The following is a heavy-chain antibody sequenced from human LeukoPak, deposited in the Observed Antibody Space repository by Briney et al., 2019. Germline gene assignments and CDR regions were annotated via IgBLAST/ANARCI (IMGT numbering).Heavy chain of an antibody. CDR3: ATDHCSSTSCYYWFDP. CDR2: FDPEDGET. V-gene: IGHV1-24*01. J-gene: IGHJ5*02. D-gene: IGHD2-2*01. CDR1: GYTLTELS. Sequence: ASVKVSCKVSGYTLTELSMHWVRQAPGKGLEWMGGFDPEDGETIYAQKFQGRVTMTEDTSTDTAYMELSSLRSEDTAVYYCATDHCSSTSCYYWFDPWGQGTLVTVSS.